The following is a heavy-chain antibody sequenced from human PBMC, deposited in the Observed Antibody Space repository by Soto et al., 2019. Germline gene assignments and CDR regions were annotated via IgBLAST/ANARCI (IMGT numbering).Heavy chain of an antibody. CDR2: ISANDVGT. Sequence: RGSLRLSCEASVFTLRNYAMTWIRQAPGKGLEWVSLISANDVGTYYAESVKTRFTISTDQSRNTVYLQMDSLRADDTAIYYCAKAKNDYNWDNRPPFDYWGQGTLVTVSS. CDR3: AKAKNDYNWDNRPPFDY. CDR1: VFTLRNYA. D-gene: IGHD1-20*01. J-gene: IGHJ4*02. V-gene: IGHV3-23*01.